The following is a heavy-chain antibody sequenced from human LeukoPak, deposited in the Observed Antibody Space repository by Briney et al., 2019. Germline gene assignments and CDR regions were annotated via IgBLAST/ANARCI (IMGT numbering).Heavy chain of an antibody. V-gene: IGHV3-74*01. CDR1: GFTFSSYW. D-gene: IGHD5-18*01. CDR3: ARVANTAMVVDY. J-gene: IGHJ4*02. CDR2: INSDGSST. Sequence: GSLRLSCAASGFTFSSYWMHWVRQAPGKGLVWVSRINSDGSSTSYADSVKGRFTISRDNAKNSLYLQMNSLRAEDTAVYCCARVANTAMVVDYWGQGTLVTVSS.